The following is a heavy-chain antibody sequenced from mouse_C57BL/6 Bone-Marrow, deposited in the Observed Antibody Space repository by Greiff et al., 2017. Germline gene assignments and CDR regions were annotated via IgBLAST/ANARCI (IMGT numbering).Heavy chain of an antibody. Sequence: VQLQESGAELARPGASVKLSCKASGYTFTSYGISWVKQRTGQGLEWIGEIYPRSGNTYYNEKFKGKATLTADKSSSTAYMELRSLTSEDSAVYFCARDFYYDYDDWYFDVWGTGTTVTVSS. CDR2: IYPRSGNT. CDR3: ARDFYYDYDDWYFDV. CDR1: GYTFTSYG. V-gene: IGHV1-81*01. D-gene: IGHD2-4*01. J-gene: IGHJ1*03.